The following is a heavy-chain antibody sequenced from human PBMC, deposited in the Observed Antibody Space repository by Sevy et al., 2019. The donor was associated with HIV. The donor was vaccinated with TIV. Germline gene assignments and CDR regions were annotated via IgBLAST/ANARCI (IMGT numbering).Heavy chain of an antibody. D-gene: IGHD1-26*01. Sequence: SETLSLTCTVSGGSITSLYWNWIRQPPGKGLEWIANIYYNGHINYNPSLKSRVTLSLDTCKNQFSLRLSYVTAADTAMYYCAGENAWGRGYSWGQGTLVTVSS. V-gene: IGHV4-59*11. CDR3: AGENAWGRGYS. CDR1: GGSITSLY. J-gene: IGHJ4*02. CDR2: IYYNGHI.